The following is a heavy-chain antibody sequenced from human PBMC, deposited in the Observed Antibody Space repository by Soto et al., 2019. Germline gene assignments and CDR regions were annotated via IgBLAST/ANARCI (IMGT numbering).Heavy chain of an antibody. D-gene: IGHD3-10*01. Sequence: QVQLVESGGGAVQPGRSLRLSCADSVFTFSSYALHWVRQAPGKGLEWVAVISYDGSNKYYADSVKGRFTISRDNSKNTLYLQMNSLRAEDTAVYYCARDPVRGVIVTYLEYYYGMDVWGQGTTVTVSS. V-gene: IGHV3-30-3*01. CDR2: ISYDGSNK. J-gene: IGHJ6*02. CDR1: VFTFSSYA. CDR3: ARDPVRGVIVTYLEYYYGMDV.